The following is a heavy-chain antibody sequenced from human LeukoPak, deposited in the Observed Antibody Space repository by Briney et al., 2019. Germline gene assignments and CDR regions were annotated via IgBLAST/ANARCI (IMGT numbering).Heavy chain of an antibody. CDR1: GGSISSYY. J-gene: IGHJ4*02. V-gene: IGHV4-59*01. Sequence: SETLSLTCTVSGGSISSYYWSWIRQPPGKGLEWIGYIYYSGSTTYNPSLKSRVTISVDTSKTQFSLRLSSVTAADTAVYYCARALYRTSTSCYYQIDSWGQGTLVTVSS. CDR3: ARALYRTSTSCYYQIDS. CDR2: IYYSGST. D-gene: IGHD2-2*01.